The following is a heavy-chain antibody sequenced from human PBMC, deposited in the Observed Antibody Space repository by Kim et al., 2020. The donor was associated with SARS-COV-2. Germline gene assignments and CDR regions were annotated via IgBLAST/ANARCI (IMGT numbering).Heavy chain of an antibody. D-gene: IGHD3-10*01. CDR2: ISYDGSNK. CDR1: GFTFSSYA. Sequence: GGSLRLSCAASGFTFSSYAMHWVRQAPGKGLEWVAVISYDGSNKYYADSVKGRFTISRDNSKNTLYLQMNSLRAEDTAVYYCAREIDGSGSYYPTPPPYGMDVWGQGTTVTVSS. J-gene: IGHJ6*02. V-gene: IGHV3-30-3*01. CDR3: AREIDGSGSYYPTPPPYGMDV.